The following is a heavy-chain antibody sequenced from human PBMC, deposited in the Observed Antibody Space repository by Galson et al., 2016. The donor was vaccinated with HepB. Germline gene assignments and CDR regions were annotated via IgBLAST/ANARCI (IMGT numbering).Heavy chain of an antibody. J-gene: IGHJ1*01. CDR1: GFTFSTYA. CDR2: VSHSGDSK. V-gene: IGHV3-23*01. D-gene: IGHD2-15*01. Sequence: SLRLSCAASGFTFSTYAMGWVRQVPGKGLEWVSTVSHSGDSKYYADSVKGRFSVSRDESTNTVSLQLNRLRAEDTAVYYCWKEGGAYNRGGYFDHWGQGTLVTVSS. CDR3: WKEGGAYNRGGYFDH.